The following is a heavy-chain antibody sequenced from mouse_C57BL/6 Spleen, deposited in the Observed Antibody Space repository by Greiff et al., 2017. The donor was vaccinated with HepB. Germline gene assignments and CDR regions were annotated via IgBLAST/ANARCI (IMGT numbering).Heavy chain of an antibody. Sequence: VKLQESGPELVKPGASVKISCKASGYSFTSYYIHWVKQRPGQGLEWIGWIYPGSGNTKYNEKFKGKATLTADTSSSTAYMQLSSLTSEDSAVYYCARLYYYGSSYFDYWGQGTTLTVSS. V-gene: IGHV1-66*01. CDR1: GYSFTSYY. J-gene: IGHJ2*01. D-gene: IGHD1-1*01. CDR2: IYPGSGNT. CDR3: ARLYYYGSSYFDY.